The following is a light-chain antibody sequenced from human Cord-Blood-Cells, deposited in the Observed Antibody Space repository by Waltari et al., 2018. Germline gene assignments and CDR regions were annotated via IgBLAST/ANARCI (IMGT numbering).Light chain of an antibody. V-gene: IGLV2-23*03. CDR2: EGS. CDR1: SSDVGSYNL. Sequence: QSALTQPASVSGSPGHSITISGTGTSSDVGSYNLVSWYQQHPGKAPKLMIYEGSKRPSGVSNRFSGSKSGNTASLTISGLQAEDEADYYCCSYAGSSTFVVFGGGTKLTVL. CDR3: CSYAGSSTFVV. J-gene: IGLJ2*01.